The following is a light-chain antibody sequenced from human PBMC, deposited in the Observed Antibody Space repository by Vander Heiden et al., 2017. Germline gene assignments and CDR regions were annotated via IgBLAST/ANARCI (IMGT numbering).Light chain of an antibody. V-gene: IGLV4-69*02. CDR2: VKSDGSH. CDR3: QTWGTGIRV. J-gene: IGLJ3*02. CDR1: SGRSNYA. Sequence: LVLTQSPSASASLVASVKLTCTLSSGRSNYAIAWHQQQPQKGPRYLMTVKSDGSHNKGDGIPDRFSGSSSGAERYLTISSLQSEDEADYYCQTWGTGIRVFGGGTKLTVL.